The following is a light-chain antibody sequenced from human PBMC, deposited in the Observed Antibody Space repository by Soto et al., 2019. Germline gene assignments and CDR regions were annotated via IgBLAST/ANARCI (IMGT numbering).Light chain of an antibody. Sequence: QSALTQPASVSGSPGQSITISCTGTSSDVGGYNYVSWYQHHPGKVPKLIICDVSHRPSGVSNRFSGSKSGNTASLTISGLQAEDEADYYCSSYADSIVIFGGGTKVTVL. V-gene: IGLV2-14*03. CDR1: SSDVGGYNY. CDR3: SSYADSIVI. J-gene: IGLJ2*01. CDR2: DVS.